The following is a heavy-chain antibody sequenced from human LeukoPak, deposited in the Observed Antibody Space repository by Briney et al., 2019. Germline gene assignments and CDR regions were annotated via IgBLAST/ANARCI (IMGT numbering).Heavy chain of an antibody. CDR1: GGSISSYY. Sequence: SETLSLTCTVSGGSISSYYWSWIRQPPGKGLEWIGYIYYSGSTNYNPSLKSRVTISVDTSKNQFSLKLSSVTAADTAVYYCAGSPWGPFYYYYGMDVWGQGTTVTVSS. CDR2: IYYSGST. V-gene: IGHV4-59*08. CDR3: AGSPWGPFYYYYGMDV. J-gene: IGHJ6*02. D-gene: IGHD7-27*01.